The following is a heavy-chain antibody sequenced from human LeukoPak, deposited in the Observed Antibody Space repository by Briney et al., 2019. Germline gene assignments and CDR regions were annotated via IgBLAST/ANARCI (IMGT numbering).Heavy chain of an antibody. CDR3: ARAYGDYGGVGMDV. CDR1: GYTFTSYD. D-gene: IGHD4-17*01. CDR2: MNPNSGNT. J-gene: IGHJ6*02. V-gene: IGHV1-8*01. Sequence: ASVKVSCKASGYTFTSYDINWVQQATGQGLEWMGWMNPNSGNTGYAQKFQGRVTMTRNTSISTAYMELSSLRSEDTAVYYCARAYGDYGGVGMDVWGQGTTVTVSS.